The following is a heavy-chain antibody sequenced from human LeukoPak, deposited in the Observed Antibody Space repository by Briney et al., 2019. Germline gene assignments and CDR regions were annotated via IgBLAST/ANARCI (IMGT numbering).Heavy chain of an antibody. Sequence: PSETLSLTCTVSGGSISSRSYYWGWIRQPPGEGLEWIGSIDYSGSAYYNPFLKRRFTISVDTSKNQFSLKMRSVTAADTAVYYCARRLVGATFDYWGQGTLVTVSS. J-gene: IGHJ4*02. CDR2: IDYSGSA. V-gene: IGHV4-39*01. CDR1: GGSISSRSYY. CDR3: ARRLVGATFDY. D-gene: IGHD1-26*01.